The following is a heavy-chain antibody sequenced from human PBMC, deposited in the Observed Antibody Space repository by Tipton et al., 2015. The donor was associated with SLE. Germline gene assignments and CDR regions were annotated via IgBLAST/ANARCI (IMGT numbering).Heavy chain of an antibody. CDR1: GNIFTDSY. Sequence: QSGPEVKKPGTTVKISCKVSGNIFTDSYVHWVQQAPGKGLEWMGLVDPEDGEAIYGDKFEGRVTIDADTSTATASLELSRLRSDDTAVYYCARDAGYGWAVWGQGTTVTVSS. V-gene: IGHV1-69-2*01. J-gene: IGHJ6*02. CDR2: VDPEDGEA. D-gene: IGHD6-13*01. CDR3: ARDAGYGWAV.